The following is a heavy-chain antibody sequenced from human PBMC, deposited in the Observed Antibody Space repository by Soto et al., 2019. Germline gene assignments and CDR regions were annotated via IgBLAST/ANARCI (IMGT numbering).Heavy chain of an antibody. CDR2: INPADSDT. V-gene: IGHV5-51*01. Sequence: GESLKISCNGSGYSFTNYWICWVRQMPWKGLEWMGIINPADSDTRYSPSFQGQVTVSVDKSISTAYLQRGSLKASDTAMYYCVRPDSTGYYSHWGQGTPVTVSS. CDR3: VRPDSTGYYSH. J-gene: IGHJ4*02. D-gene: IGHD3-9*01. CDR1: GYSFTNYW.